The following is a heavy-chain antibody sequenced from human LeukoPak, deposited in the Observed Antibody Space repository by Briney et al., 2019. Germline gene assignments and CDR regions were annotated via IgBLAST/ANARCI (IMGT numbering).Heavy chain of an antibody. CDR1: GGTFSSYA. CDR2: IIPILGIA. D-gene: IGHD3-22*01. CDR3: ARDGALYYYDSSGYSDY. J-gene: IGHJ4*02. V-gene: IGHV1-69*04. Sequence: SVKVSCKASGGTFSSYAISWVRQAPGQGLEWMGRIIPILGIANYAQKFQGRVTITADKSTSTAYMELRSLRSDDTAVYYCARDGALYYYDSSGYSDYWGQGTLVTVSS.